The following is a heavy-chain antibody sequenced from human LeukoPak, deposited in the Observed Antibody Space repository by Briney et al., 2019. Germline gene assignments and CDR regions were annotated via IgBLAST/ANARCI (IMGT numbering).Heavy chain of an antibody. CDR3: ARGLYDSRGYYHFYY. CDR1: SGSLSGYY. Sequence: SETLSLTCAVYSGSLSGYYWSWIRQPPGRGLEWIGEINRSGSANYNPSLRSRVTVSVDTSKSQFSLKLSSVTAADTAVYYCARGLYDSRGYYHFYYWGQGTLVTVSS. D-gene: IGHD3-22*01. J-gene: IGHJ4*02. V-gene: IGHV4-34*01. CDR2: INRSGSA.